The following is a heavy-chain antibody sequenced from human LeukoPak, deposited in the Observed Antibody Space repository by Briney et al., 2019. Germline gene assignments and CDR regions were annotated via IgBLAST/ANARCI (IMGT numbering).Heavy chain of an antibody. CDR1: GFTFSSYA. V-gene: IGHV3-30-3*01. CDR2: ISYDGSNK. D-gene: IGHD2-2*01. CDR3: AREIVVVPAAIFDY. Sequence: GGSLRLYCAASGFTFSSYAMHWVRQAPGKGLEWVAVISYDGSNKYYADSVKGRFTISRDNSKNTLYLQMNSLRAEDTAVYYCAREIVVVPAAIFDYWGQGTLVTVSS. J-gene: IGHJ4*02.